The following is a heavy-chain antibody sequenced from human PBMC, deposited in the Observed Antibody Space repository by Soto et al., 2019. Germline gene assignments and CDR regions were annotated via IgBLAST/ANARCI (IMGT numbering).Heavy chain of an antibody. CDR2: IIPILGIA. CDR3: ARDQVPGYSSGWYRVDYFDY. D-gene: IGHD6-19*01. Sequence: QVQLVQSGAEVKKPGSSVKVSCKASGGTFSSYTISWVRQAPGQGLEWMGRIIPILGIANYAQKFQGRVTITADKSTSTAYMELRSLRSEDTAVYYCARDQVPGYSSGWYRVDYFDYWGQGTLVTVSS. J-gene: IGHJ4*02. V-gene: IGHV1-69*08. CDR1: GGTFSSYT.